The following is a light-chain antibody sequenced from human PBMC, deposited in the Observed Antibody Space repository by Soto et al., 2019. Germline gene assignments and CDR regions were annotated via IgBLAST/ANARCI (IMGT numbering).Light chain of an antibody. CDR1: SSDVGGYDS. Sequence: QSALTQPASVSASPGQSITISCIGTSSDVGGYDSVSWYQQHPGRAPKVIIYEVYYRPSGVSDRFSGSKSGNTASLTISAVQPEDEADYFCCSYTDTSGRVFGVGTQLTVL. V-gene: IGLV2-14*01. J-gene: IGLJ3*02. CDR2: EVY. CDR3: CSYTDTSGRV.